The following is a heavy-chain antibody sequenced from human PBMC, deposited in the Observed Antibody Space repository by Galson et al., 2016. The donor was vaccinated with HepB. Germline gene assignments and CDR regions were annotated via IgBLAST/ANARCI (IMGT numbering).Heavy chain of an antibody. CDR2: ISHSGRT. CDR1: GGSLSGYY. V-gene: IGHV4-34*01. CDR3: ARVQVPRIHCSGVNCNPEYYFDY. J-gene: IGHJ4*02. D-gene: IGHD2-15*01. Sequence: SLTCAVYGGSLSGYYGSWIRQPPGKGLEWIGEISHSGRTNYSPSLKSRVIISVDTSKNQFSLKLSSLTAADTAVYYCARVQVPRIHCSGVNCNPEYYFDYWGQGTLVTVSS.